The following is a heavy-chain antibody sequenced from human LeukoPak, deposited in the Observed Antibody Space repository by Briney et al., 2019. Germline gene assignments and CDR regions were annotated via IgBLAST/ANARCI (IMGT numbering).Heavy chain of an antibody. CDR3: GTRAGGSYSLWYFDL. D-gene: IGHD1-26*01. CDR1: GFAFSNYA. CDR2: LNPGAGFA. Sequence: PGGSLRLSCAASGFAFSNYAITWVRQAPGKGLEWVSTLNPGAGFAYYADSVKGRFTISRDSSSHTLYLQMTSLRADDTALYFCGTRAGGSYSLWYFDLWGRGTLVTVSS. V-gene: IGHV3-23*01. J-gene: IGHJ2*01.